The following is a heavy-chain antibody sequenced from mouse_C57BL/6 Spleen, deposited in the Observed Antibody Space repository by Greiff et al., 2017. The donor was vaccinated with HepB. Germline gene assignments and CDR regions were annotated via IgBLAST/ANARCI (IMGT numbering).Heavy chain of an antibody. CDR3: VITTVVATRAWFAY. CDR1: GYTFTSYG. J-gene: IGHJ3*01. D-gene: IGHD1-1*01. Sequence: VQLQQSGAELARPGASVKLSCKASGYTFTSYGISWVKQRTGQGLEWIGEIYPRSGNTYYNEKFKGKATLTEDKSSSTAYMELRSLTSEDSAVYFCVITTVVATRAWFAYWGQGTLVTVSA. V-gene: IGHV1-81*01. CDR2: IYPRSGNT.